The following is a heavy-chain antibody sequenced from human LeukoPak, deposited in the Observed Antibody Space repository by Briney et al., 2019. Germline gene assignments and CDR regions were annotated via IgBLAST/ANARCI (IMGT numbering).Heavy chain of an antibody. CDR3: AGTCYGSGSSGWFDP. D-gene: IGHD3-10*01. CDR1: GGSISSYY. CDR2: IYYSGST. V-gene: IGHV4-59*01. Sequence: SETLSLTCTVSGGSISSYYWSWIRQPPGKGLEWLGYIYYSGSTNYNPSLKGRVTISVDTSRDQFSLKLSSVTAADTAVYYCAGTCYGSGSSGWFDPWGQGTLVTVSS. J-gene: IGHJ5*02.